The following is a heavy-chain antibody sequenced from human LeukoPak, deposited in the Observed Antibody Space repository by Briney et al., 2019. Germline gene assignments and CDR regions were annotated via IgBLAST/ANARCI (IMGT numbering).Heavy chain of an antibody. J-gene: IGHJ6*02. CDR1: GFIVSTNY. Sequence: PGGSLRLSCEASGFIVSTNYMSWVRQAPGKGLEWVSVIYRGGNTYYADSVKGRFTISRDDSKNTLYLQMNSLRAEDTAVYYCARGYYDSSGVYYYYGMDVWGQGTTVTVSS. D-gene: IGHD3-22*01. CDR3: ARGYYDSSGVYYYYGMDV. V-gene: IGHV3-66*01. CDR2: IYRGGNT.